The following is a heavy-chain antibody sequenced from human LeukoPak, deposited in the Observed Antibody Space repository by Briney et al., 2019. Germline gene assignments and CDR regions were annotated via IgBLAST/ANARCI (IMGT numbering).Heavy chain of an antibody. CDR3: ARASGGAAAGLDY. CDR2: IYYSGST. CDR1: GGSISSGDYY. V-gene: IGHV4-30-4*01. Sequence: SQTLSLTCTVSGGSISSGDYYWSWIRQPPGKGLEWFGYIYYSGSTYYNPSLKSRVTISVDTSKNQFSLKRSSVTAADTAVYYCARASGGAAAGLDYWGEGTLVTVSS. D-gene: IGHD6-13*01. J-gene: IGHJ4*02.